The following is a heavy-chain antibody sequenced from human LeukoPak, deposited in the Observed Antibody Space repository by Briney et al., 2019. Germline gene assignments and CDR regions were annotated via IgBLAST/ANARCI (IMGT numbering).Heavy chain of an antibody. D-gene: IGHD3-9*01. J-gene: IGHJ3*02. CDR3: ARGQNRVLRYFDWLSHLDI. V-gene: IGHV4-34*01. CDR2: INHSGST. CDR1: GGSFSGYY. Sequence: PSETLSLTCAVYGGSFSGYYWSWIRQPPGKGLEWIGEINHSGSTNYNPSLKSRVTISVDTSKNQFSLKLSSVTAADTAAYYCARGQNRVLRYFDWLSHLDIWGQGTMVTVSS.